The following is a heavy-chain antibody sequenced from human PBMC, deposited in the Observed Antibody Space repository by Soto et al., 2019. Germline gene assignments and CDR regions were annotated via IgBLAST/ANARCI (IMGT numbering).Heavy chain of an antibody. CDR1: GFTLSRHT. V-gene: IGHV3-21*01. CDR3: VRDYYDTSVYPNTFDM. CDR2: IGSRTSDI. D-gene: IGHD3-16*01. J-gene: IGHJ3*02. Sequence: PGGSLRLSCAASGFTLSRHTMNWVRQAPGKGLEWVSFIGSRTSDIYYADSVKGRFTISRDNAKNSLYLDLTRLRAEDTAVYFCVRDYYDTSVYPNTFDMWGQGTMVTVSS.